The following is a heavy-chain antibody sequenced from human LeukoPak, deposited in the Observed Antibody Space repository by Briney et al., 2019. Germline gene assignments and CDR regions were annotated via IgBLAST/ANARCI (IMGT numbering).Heavy chain of an antibody. CDR2: SSGDEDSI. CDR3: TIDLMTGFSSGWHFAY. CDR1: GLTFKNFA. D-gene: IGHD6-19*01. Sequence: GGSLRLSCAASGLTFKNFAMSWVRQAPGKGLERLAVSSGDEDSIHYADSVRGHFVISTDNSENTSYLHMNSLRAEDTAVYYCTIDLMTGFSSGWHFAYWGQGTLVTVSS. J-gene: IGHJ4*02. V-gene: IGHV3-23*01.